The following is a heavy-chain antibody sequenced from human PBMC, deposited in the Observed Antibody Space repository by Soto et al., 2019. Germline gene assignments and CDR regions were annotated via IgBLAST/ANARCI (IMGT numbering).Heavy chain of an antibody. CDR1: VASISSGGYY. CDR3: ARIGTLFGIVTNNWFEP. V-gene: IGHV4-31*03. Sequence: PSETLSLTCTVSVASISSGGYYSWIRQHPWKDLEWIGYIYYSGTTYYNPSLKSRVSITIYTSNNQFSLKPSSVTAADTAVYYCARIGTLFGIVTNNWFEPWGQGTMVTVSS. CDR2: IYYSGTT. J-gene: IGHJ5*02. D-gene: IGHD3-3*01.